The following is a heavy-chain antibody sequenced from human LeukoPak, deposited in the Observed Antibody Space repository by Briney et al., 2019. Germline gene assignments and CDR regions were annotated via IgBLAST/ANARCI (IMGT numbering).Heavy chain of an antibody. Sequence: GGSLRLSCAASGFTFSDAWMSWVRQAPGKGLEWVGQIKSKTAGGTTDYSAPVKGRFIISRDESKNTLYLQMNSLRAEDTAVYYCARESVSARNFDYWGQGTLVTVSS. CDR3: ARESVSARNFDY. J-gene: IGHJ4*02. V-gene: IGHV3-15*01. D-gene: IGHD5/OR15-5a*01. CDR2: IKSKTAGGTT. CDR1: GFTFSDAW.